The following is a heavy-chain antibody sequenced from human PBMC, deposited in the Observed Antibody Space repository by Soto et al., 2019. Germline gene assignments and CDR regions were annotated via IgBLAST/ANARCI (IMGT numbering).Heavy chain of an antibody. Sequence: ASVKVSCKTSGYTLTNHGINWVRQAPGQGLEWMGWINPYNANTNYAQKLQGRVTMTTDTSTSTAYMDLRSLTSDDTAVYYCARDRVAGIWGDAFDIWGQGTMVTVSS. V-gene: IGHV1-18*04. D-gene: IGHD3-16*01. CDR2: INPYNANT. CDR3: ARDRVAGIWGDAFDI. J-gene: IGHJ3*02. CDR1: GYTLTNHG.